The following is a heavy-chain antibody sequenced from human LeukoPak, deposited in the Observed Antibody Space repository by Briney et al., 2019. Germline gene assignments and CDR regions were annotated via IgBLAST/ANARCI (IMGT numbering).Heavy chain of an antibody. CDR1: GFTFNTYG. CDR2: ISGSATGYMT. D-gene: IGHD4-17*01. V-gene: IGHV3-21*01. J-gene: IGHJ4*02. Sequence: GGSLRLSCAASGFTFNTYGMSWVRHSPGKGLEWVSAISGSATGYMTNYADSVKGRFTISRDNVKNSLYLHMNFLRVDDTAMYYCERDADGHADHWGQGSLVTVSS. CDR3: ERDADGHADH.